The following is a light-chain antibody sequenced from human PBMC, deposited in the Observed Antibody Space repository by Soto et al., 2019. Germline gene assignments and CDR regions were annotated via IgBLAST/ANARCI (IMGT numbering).Light chain of an antibody. J-gene: IGKJ2*01. CDR1: QSISSY. CDR3: QQSYSTPYT. CDR2: AAS. Sequence: DIQMTQSPSSLSASVGDRVTITCRASQSISSYLNWYQQKPGKAPKLLIYAASSLQSGVPSRFSGSGSGTDFTRTISSLQPEDFATYSCQQSYSTPYTFGQGTNLEIK. V-gene: IGKV1-39*01.